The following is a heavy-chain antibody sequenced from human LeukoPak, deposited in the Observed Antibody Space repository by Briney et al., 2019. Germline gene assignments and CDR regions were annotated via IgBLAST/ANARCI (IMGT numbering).Heavy chain of an antibody. J-gene: IGHJ6*03. CDR1: GGSISSSSYY. Sequence: SETLSLTCTVSGGSISSSSYYWGWIRQPPGKGLEWIGSIYHSGSTYYNPSLKSRVTISVDTSKNQFSLKLSSVTAADTAVYYCARHRAEKPYYMDVWGKGTTVAVSS. D-gene: IGHD5-24*01. CDR3: ARHRAEKPYYMDV. V-gene: IGHV4-39*01. CDR2: IYHSGST.